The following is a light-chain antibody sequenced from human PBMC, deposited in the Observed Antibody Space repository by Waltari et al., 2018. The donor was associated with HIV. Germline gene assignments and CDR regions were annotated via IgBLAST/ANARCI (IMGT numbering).Light chain of an antibody. CDR3: SSYSTAANVV. V-gene: IGLV2-14*01. CDR1: TRDIGGYNF. CDR2: EVS. J-gene: IGLJ2*01. Sequence: QSALAQPASVSGSPGQSITMSCTGTTRDIGGYNFVSWYQQHPGKVPKVLIYEVSNRPSGVSTRFSGSKSGNTASLTISGLQTEDEADYYCSSYSTAANVVFGGGTKLTVL.